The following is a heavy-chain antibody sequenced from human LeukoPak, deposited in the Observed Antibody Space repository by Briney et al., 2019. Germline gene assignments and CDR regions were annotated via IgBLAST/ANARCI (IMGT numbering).Heavy chain of an antibody. D-gene: IGHD1-14*01. Sequence: PGGSLRLSCAASGFTFSDYYMSWIRQAPGKGLEWVSYISSSGSTIYYADSVKGRFTISRDNAKNSLYLQMNSLRAEDTAVYYCVRVPEATDYFYYYYYMDVWGKGTTVTVSS. J-gene: IGHJ6*03. CDR3: VRVPEATDYFYYYYYMDV. V-gene: IGHV3-11*01. CDR1: GFTFSDYY. CDR2: ISSSGSTI.